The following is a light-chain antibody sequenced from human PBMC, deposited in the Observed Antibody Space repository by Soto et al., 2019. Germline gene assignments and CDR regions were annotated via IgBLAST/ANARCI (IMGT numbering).Light chain of an antibody. CDR3: QQYGSSPPLT. Sequence: EIVLTQSPGTMYLSTGERDTISCRASQSVSRNYLAEYQQKPGQALRLLLYGASSKATGIPDMISGSGSGTDFALTISSREPDDCAVYYCQQYGSSPPLTFGQVTRLEIK. V-gene: IGKV3-20*01. CDR2: GAS. CDR1: QSVSRNY. J-gene: IGKJ5*01.